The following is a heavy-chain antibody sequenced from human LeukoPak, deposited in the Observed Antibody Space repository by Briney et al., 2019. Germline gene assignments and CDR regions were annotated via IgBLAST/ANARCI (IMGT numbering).Heavy chain of an antibody. Sequence: SETLSLTCAVYGGSFSGYYWSWIRQPPGKGLEWIGEINHSGSTNYNPSLKSRVTISVDTSKNQFSLKLSSVTAADTAVYYCASYQGGSYGHFIDYWGQGTLVTVSS. J-gene: IGHJ4*02. CDR2: INHSGST. CDR3: ASYQGGSYGHFIDY. CDR1: GGSFSGYY. D-gene: IGHD1-26*01. V-gene: IGHV4-34*01.